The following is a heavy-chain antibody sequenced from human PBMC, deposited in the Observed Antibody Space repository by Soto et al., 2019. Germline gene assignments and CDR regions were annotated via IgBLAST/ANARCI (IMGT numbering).Heavy chain of an antibody. Sequence: QVQLQESGPGLVKPSQTLSLTCTVSGGSISSGDYYWTWIRQHPTKGLEWIGYIYYSGDTYYNPSLKSRLTISVDTSKNQFSLRLSSVTAADTAVYYCARGTIFGGDYYYGMDVWGHGPTVTVSS. CDR3: ARGTIFGGDYYYGMDV. J-gene: IGHJ6*02. V-gene: IGHV4-31*03. CDR1: GGSISSGDYY. D-gene: IGHD3-3*01. CDR2: IYYSGDT.